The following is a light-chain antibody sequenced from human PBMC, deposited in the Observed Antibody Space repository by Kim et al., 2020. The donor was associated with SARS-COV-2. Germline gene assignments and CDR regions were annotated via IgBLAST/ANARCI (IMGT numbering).Light chain of an antibody. Sequence: IQMTLSPSAMSASVGDRVTITCRASQGISNYLAWFQQKPGKVPKRLIYVASNLQSGVPSRFSGSGSGTVFTLTISSLQPEDFATYSCLQHNDYPRTFGQGTKVDIK. CDR2: VAS. J-gene: IGKJ1*01. CDR3: LQHNDYPRT. CDR1: QGISNY. V-gene: IGKV1-17*03.